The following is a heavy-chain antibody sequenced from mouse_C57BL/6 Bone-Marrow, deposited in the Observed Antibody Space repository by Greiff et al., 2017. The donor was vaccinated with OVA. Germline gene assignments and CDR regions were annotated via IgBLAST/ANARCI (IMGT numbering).Heavy chain of an antibody. D-gene: IGHD1-1*01. CDR3: ASGTTVVD. Sequence: VQLQQSGPELAKPGASVKISCKASGYSFTGYYMHWVKQSSEKSLEWIGEINPSTGGTSYNQKFKDKATLTVDKSSSTAYMQLKSLTSEDSAVYYCASGTTVVDWGQGTTLTVSS. V-gene: IGHV1-43*01. J-gene: IGHJ2*01. CDR1: GYSFTGYY. CDR2: INPSTGGT.